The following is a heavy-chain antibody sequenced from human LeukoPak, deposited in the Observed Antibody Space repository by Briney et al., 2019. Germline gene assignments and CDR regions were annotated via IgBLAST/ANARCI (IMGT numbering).Heavy chain of an antibody. V-gene: IGHV3-48*04. Sequence: GGSLRLSCVASGFTFSAYTMNWVRQAPGKGLEWVSYISSSGSTIYYADSVKGRFTISRDNAKNSLYLQMNSLRAEDTAVYYCARGNYYDSSGYYRFDAFDIWGQGTMVSVSS. CDR3: ARGNYYDSSGYYRFDAFDI. J-gene: IGHJ3*02. CDR1: GFTFSAYT. CDR2: ISSSGSTI. D-gene: IGHD3-22*01.